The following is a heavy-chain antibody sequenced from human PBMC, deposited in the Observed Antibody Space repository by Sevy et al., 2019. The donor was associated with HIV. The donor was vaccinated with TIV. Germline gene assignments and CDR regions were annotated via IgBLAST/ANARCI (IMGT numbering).Heavy chain of an antibody. CDR2: ISGSGGST. J-gene: IGHJ4*02. V-gene: IGHV3-23*01. CDR3: AKVSGVGELLLDYFDY. Sequence: GGSLRLSCAASGFTFSSYAMSWVRQAPGKGLEWVSAISGSGGSTYYADSEKGRFTISRDNSKNTLYLQMNSLRAEDTAVYYCAKVSGVGELLLDYFDYWGQGTLVTVSS. D-gene: IGHD3-10*01. CDR1: GFTFSSYA.